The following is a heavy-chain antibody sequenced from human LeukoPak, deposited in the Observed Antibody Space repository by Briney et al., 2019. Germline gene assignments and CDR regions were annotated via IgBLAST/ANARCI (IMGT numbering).Heavy chain of an antibody. CDR1: DDSFSSHY. V-gene: IGHV4-59*11. Sequence: PSETLSLTCAVSDDSFSSHYWTWIRQPPGEGLEWSGYISYIGSTNYNPSLKSRVTISIDTSKNQFSLKLSSVTAADTAVYYCARDLVTVTKGFDIWGQGTMVSVSS. J-gene: IGHJ3*02. D-gene: IGHD4-17*01. CDR3: ARDLVTVTKGFDI. CDR2: ISYIGST.